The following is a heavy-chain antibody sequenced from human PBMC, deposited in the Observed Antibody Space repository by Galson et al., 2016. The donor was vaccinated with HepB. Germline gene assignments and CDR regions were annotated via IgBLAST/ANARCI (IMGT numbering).Heavy chain of an antibody. CDR2: ISLSGGT. CDR1: GGPISSSKW. CDR3: ARGCPGGGDCQGGLDY. Sequence: ETLSLTCAVSGGPISSSKWWSWVRQPPGKGPEWIGKISLSGGTSYIPSLKSRVTISIDKSKNQFSLKLSSVTAADTAVFYCARGCPGGGDCQGGLDYWGQGILGTVSS. D-gene: IGHD2-21*02. J-gene: IGHJ4*02. V-gene: IGHV4-4*02.